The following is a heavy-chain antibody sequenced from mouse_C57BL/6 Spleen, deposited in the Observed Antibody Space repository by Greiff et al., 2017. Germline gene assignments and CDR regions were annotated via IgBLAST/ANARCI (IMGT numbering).Heavy chain of an antibody. J-gene: IGHJ3*01. CDR1: GYTFTSYW. V-gene: IGHV1-7*01. CDR2: INPSSGYT. D-gene: IGHD1-1*01. Sequence: QVQLKESGAELAKPGASVKLSCKASGYTFTSYWMPWVKQRPGQGLEWIGYINPSSGYTKYNQKFKGKATLTADKSSCTAYMQLRKLTYEDSAVYCYSLNYYGSVAYWGQGTLVTVAA. CDR3: SLNYYGSVAY.